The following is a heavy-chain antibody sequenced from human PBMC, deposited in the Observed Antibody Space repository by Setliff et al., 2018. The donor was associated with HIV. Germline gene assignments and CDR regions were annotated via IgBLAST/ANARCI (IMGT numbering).Heavy chain of an antibody. D-gene: IGHD6-13*01. CDR1: GFTFSDYA. CDR2: ISGSTSSRT. V-gene: IGHV3-23*01. Sequence: GSLRLSCEGAGFTFSDYAIRWVRQVPGKGLEWVAGISGSTSSRTYYGDSVKGRFTISRDNSKNTLYLQMNSLRVEDTAVYYCTKTMYSSRWSGFDYWGQGTPVTVSS. CDR3: TKTMYSSRWSGFDY. J-gene: IGHJ4*02.